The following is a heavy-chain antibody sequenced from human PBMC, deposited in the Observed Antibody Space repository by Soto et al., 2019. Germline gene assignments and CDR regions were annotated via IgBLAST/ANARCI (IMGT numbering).Heavy chain of an antibody. V-gene: IGHV4-59*08. J-gene: IGHJ6*03. CDR2: IYYSGST. CDR3: ASYSNYNWYMDV. CDR1: GGSISSYY. D-gene: IGHD4-4*01. Sequence: SETLSLTCTVSGGSISSYYWSWIRQPPGKGLEWIGYIYYSGSTNYNPSLKSRVTISVDTSKNQFSLKLSSVTATDTAVYYCASYSNYNWYMDVWGKGTTVTVSS.